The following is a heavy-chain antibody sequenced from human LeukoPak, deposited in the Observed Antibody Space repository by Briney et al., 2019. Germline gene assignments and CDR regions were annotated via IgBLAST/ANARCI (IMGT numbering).Heavy chain of an antibody. CDR2: IYSGGST. Sequence: PGGSLRLSCAASGFTFDDYAMHWVRQAPGKGLEWVSVIYSGGSTYYADSVKGRFTISRDNSKNTLYLQMNSLRAEDTAVYYCASPYYDFWSGSQLDAFDIWGQGTMVTVSS. CDR3: ASPYYDFWSGSQLDAFDI. V-gene: IGHV3-66*01. CDR1: GFTFDDYA. D-gene: IGHD3-3*01. J-gene: IGHJ3*02.